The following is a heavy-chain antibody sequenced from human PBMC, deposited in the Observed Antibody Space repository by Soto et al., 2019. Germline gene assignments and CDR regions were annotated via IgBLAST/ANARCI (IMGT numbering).Heavy chain of an antibody. CDR3: ARVRYRNVIHA. Sequence: QEQLVQSESDVKKPGASVTVSCKASGYTFSDYYIHWVRRAPGQGLEWMGWIDPRNGGTKYAQKFQDRFSMTTDTSTSTASMELRRLRSDDTAVFFCARVRYRNVIHAWGQGTLVTVSS. CDR2: IDPRNGGT. V-gene: IGHV1-2*02. CDR1: GYTFSDYY. J-gene: IGHJ4*02. D-gene: IGHD2-2*01.